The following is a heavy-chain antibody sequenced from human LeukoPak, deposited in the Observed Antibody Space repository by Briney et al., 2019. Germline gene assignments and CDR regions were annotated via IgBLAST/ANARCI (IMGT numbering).Heavy chain of an antibody. CDR2: ISSSSSYT. D-gene: IGHD1-1*01. J-gene: IGHJ4*02. V-gene: IGHV3-21*05. Sequence: GGSLRLSCAASGFTFSSYTMTWVRQAPGKGLEWVSYISSSSSYTNYADSVKGRFTISRDNAKNSLYLQMNSLRAEDTAVYYCARGGDTTGTAYFDYWGQGTLVTVSS. CDR3: ARGGDTTGTAYFDY. CDR1: GFTFSSYT.